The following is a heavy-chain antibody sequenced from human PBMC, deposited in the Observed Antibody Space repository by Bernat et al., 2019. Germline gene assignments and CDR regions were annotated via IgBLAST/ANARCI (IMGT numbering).Heavy chain of an antibody. CDR1: GFTVNSNY. CDR3: AREGVEAVTGKGPLGY. CDR2: IYSGGST. Sequence: EVQLVESGGGLIQPGGSLRVSCAASGFTVNSNYMSWVRQAPGKGLEWVSVIYSGGSTYYADSVKGRFTISRDNSKNTLYLKMNSLRAEDTAVYYCAREGVEAVTGKGPLGYWGQGTLVTVSS. V-gene: IGHV3-53*01. J-gene: IGHJ4*02. D-gene: IGHD6-19*01.